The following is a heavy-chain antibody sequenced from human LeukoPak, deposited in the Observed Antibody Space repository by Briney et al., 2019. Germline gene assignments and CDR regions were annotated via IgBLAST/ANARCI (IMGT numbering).Heavy chain of an antibody. V-gene: IGHV3-48*03. Sequence: PGGSLRLSCAASGFTFSSYEMNWVRQAPGKGLEWVSYISSSGSTIYYADSVKGRFTISRDNAKNSLYLQMNSLRAEDTAVYYCAKDSLVVPALARGMDVWGKGTTVTVSS. CDR3: AKDSLVVPALARGMDV. D-gene: IGHD2-2*01. CDR1: GFTFSSYE. CDR2: ISSSGSTI. J-gene: IGHJ6*04.